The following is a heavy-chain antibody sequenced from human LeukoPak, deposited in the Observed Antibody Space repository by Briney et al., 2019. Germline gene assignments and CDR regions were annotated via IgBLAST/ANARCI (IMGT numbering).Heavy chain of an antibody. J-gene: IGHJ4*02. CDR3: ARHDSSGYYYYIDY. V-gene: IGHV4-39*01. Sequence: SETLSLTCTVSGASIRGSGFYWGWIRQPPGKGLEWIGSIYYSGSTYYNPSLKGRVTISVDTSKNQFSLKLSSMTAADTAVYYCARHDSSGYYYYIDYWGQGTLVTVSS. D-gene: IGHD3-22*01. CDR2: IYYSGST. CDR1: GASIRGSGFY.